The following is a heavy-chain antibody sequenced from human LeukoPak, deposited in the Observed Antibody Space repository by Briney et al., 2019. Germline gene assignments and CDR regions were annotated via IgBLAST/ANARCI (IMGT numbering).Heavy chain of an antibody. CDR3: ARDVLSYGDSGVDY. J-gene: IGHJ4*02. Sequence: GGSLRLSCAASGFTFSSYSMNWVRQAPGKGLEWVSSISSSGSYIYYADLVKGRFTISRDNAKNSLYLQMNSLRDEDTAVYYCARDVLSYGDSGVDYWGQGTLVTVSS. V-gene: IGHV3-21*01. CDR1: GFTFSSYS. CDR2: ISSSGSYI. D-gene: IGHD2-2*01.